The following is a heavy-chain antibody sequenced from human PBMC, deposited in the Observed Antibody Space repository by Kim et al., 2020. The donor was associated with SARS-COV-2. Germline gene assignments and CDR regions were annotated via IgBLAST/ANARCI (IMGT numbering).Heavy chain of an antibody. J-gene: IGHJ4*02. CDR1: GFTFSSYG. CDR2: IDSYGSSA. V-gene: IGHV3-74*01. CDR3: ARASRGGSSLVAIAY. Sequence: GGSLRLSCAASGFTFSSYGMYWVRQAPGKGLVWVSRIDSYGSSATYADSVKGRFTISRDNAKNTLHLHMNSLRAEDTAVYYCARASRGGSSLVAIAYWGQGTLVTVSS. D-gene: IGHD6-13*01.